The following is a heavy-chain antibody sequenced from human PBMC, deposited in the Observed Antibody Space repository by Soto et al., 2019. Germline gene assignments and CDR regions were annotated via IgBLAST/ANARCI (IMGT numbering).Heavy chain of an antibody. Sequence: QVQSQQWGAGLLKPSETLSLTCAVYNGSFSGYYWSWVRQSPGKGLEWIGEITHSGSTNYSPSLRGRATISVDTSKNHFSLSLNSVTAADTGVYYFARVSCSGISCYLTRRYNYYVMDVWGQGTTVTVSS. CDR1: NGSFSGYY. J-gene: IGHJ6*02. CDR2: ITHSGST. D-gene: IGHD2-15*01. V-gene: IGHV4-34*01. CDR3: ARVSCSGISCYLTRRYNYYVMDV.